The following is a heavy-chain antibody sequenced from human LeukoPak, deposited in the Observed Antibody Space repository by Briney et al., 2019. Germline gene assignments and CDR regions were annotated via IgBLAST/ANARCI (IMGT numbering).Heavy chain of an antibody. V-gene: IGHV5-51*01. J-gene: IGHJ4*02. CDR3: ARAYGATEFFEY. Sequence: GESLKISCQGSGYKFSNYWVGWVRQMPGKGLEWMGIVYPDDSDTRYSPSFQGQVTISAHKSISTAYLQWTTLKASDTAMYYCARAYGATEFFEYWGQGTRVTVSS. D-gene: IGHD4-17*01. CDR1: GYKFSNYW. CDR2: VYPDDSDT.